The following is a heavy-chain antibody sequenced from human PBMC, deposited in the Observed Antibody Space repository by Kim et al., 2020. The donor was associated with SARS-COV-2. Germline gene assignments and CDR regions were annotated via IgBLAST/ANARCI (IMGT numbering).Heavy chain of an antibody. CDR3: ARDNPFYYGSDYGMDV. CDR1: GFTFSSYG. CDR2: IWYDGSNK. Sequence: GGSLRLSCAASGFTFSSYGMHWVRQAPGKGLEWVAVIWYDGSNKYYADSVKGRFTISRDNSKNTLYLQMNSLRAEDTAVYYCARDNPFYYGSDYGMDVWGQGPTVTVPS. V-gene: IGHV3-33*01. D-gene: IGHD3-10*01. J-gene: IGHJ6*02.